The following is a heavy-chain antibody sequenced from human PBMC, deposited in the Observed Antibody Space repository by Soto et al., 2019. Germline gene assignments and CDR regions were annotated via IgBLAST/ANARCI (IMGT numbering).Heavy chain of an antibody. D-gene: IGHD3-9*01. V-gene: IGHV4-39*01. CDR1: GGSISSSSYY. Sequence: QLQLQESGPGLVKPSETLSLTCTVSGGSISSSSYYWGWIRQPPGKGLEWIGSIYYSGSTYYNPSLKSRVTISVDTSKNQFSLKLSSVTAADTAVYYCARQLILTGYYLPDNWFDPRGQGTLVTVSS. CDR2: IYYSGST. CDR3: ARQLILTGYYLPDNWFDP. J-gene: IGHJ5*02.